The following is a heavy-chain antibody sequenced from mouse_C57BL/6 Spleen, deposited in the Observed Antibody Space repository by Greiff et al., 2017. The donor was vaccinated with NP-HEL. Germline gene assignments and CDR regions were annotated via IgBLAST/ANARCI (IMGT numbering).Heavy chain of an antibody. CDR3: ARWRDYGSSYDY. Sequence: EVQLQESGPELVKPGASVKIPCKASGYTFTDYNMDWVKQSHGKSLEWIGDINPNNGGTIYNQKFKGKATLTVDKSSSTAYMELRSLTSEDTAVYYCARWRDYGSSYDYWGQGTTLTVSS. CDR1: GYTFTDYN. V-gene: IGHV1-18*01. D-gene: IGHD1-1*01. J-gene: IGHJ2*01. CDR2: INPNNGGT.